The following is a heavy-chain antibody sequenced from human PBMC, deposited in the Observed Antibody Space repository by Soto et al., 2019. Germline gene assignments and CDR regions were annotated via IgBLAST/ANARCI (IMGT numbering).Heavy chain of an antibody. CDR1: GDTFNSYV. CDR2: IITAFGTT. J-gene: IGHJ4*02. Sequence: QVQLVQSGPEVKKPGSSVKVSCKASGDTFNSYVITWVRQAPGQGLEWLGGIITAFGTTSYAQNFQDRLTITADEAATTDDMELSSLKSDDTAMYYCSRSYGYTFGGSLDNWGQGTLVTVSS. D-gene: IGHD5-18*01. CDR3: SRSYGYTFGGSLDN. V-gene: IGHV1-69*01.